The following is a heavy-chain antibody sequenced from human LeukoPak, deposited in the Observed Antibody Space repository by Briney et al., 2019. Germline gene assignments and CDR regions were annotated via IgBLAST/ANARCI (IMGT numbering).Heavy chain of an antibody. CDR1: GFTVSSNY. V-gene: IGHV3-53*01. Sequence: GGSLRLSCAASGFTVSSNYMSWVRQAPGKGLEWVSVIYSGGSTYYADSVKGRFTISRDNSKNTLYLQMNSLRAEDTAVYYCARLRIAAAGTHFDYWGQGTLVTVSS. J-gene: IGHJ4*02. CDR3: ARLRIAAAGTHFDY. CDR2: IYSGGST. D-gene: IGHD6-13*01.